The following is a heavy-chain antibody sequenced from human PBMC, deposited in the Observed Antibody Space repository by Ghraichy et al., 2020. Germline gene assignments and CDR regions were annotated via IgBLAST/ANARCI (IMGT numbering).Heavy chain of an antibody. CDR3: AKAGRDIVVVPAAFDY. Sequence: SCAASGFTFSSYAMSWVRQAPGKGLEWVSAISGSGGSTYYADSVKGRFTISRDNSKNTLYLQMNSLRAEDTAVYYCAKAGRDIVVVPAAFDYWGQGTLVTVSS. CDR2: ISGSGGST. V-gene: IGHV3-23*01. J-gene: IGHJ4*02. CDR1: GFTFSSYA. D-gene: IGHD2-2*01.